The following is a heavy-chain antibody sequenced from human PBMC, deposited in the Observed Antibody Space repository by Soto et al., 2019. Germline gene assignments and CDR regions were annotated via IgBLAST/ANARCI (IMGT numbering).Heavy chain of an antibody. V-gene: IGHV5-51*01. CDR1: GYNFTAYW. D-gene: IGHD6-25*01. Sequence: GESLKISCDISGYNFTAYWLGWVRQMPGKGLEWVGNIHPSDSETHYSPSFQGQVTFSVDKYISTAYLHWTTLQASDTAIYFCARVGSPGAIFFDSWGQGTLVTVSS. J-gene: IGHJ4*02. CDR3: ARVGSPGAIFFDS. CDR2: IHPSDSET.